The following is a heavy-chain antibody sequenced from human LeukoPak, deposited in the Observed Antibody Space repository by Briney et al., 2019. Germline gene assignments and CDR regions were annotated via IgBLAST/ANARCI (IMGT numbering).Heavy chain of an antibody. V-gene: IGHV4-39*01. Sequence: PSETLSRTCTVSGGSISSGNYYWNWIRQPPGKGLEWIGSIYYSGSTYYNPSLKSRVTVSVDTSKNQSSLKLSSVTATDTAVYYCARSGTYYRTFDFWGQGTLVTVSS. CDR1: GGSISSGNYY. CDR2: IYYSGST. CDR3: ARSGTYYRTFDF. J-gene: IGHJ4*02. D-gene: IGHD1-26*01.